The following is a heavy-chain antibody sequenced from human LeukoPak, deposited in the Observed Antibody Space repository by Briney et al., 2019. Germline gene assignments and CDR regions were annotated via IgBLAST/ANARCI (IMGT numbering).Heavy chain of an antibody. V-gene: IGHV4-39*05. CDR3: ATGSSSWNYFDY. CDR2: IYYNGST. Sequence: SETPSLTCTVSGGPISSSSYYWGWIRQPPGKGLEWIGSIYYNGSTYYNPSLKSRVTISVDTSKNQFSLKLSSGTAADTAVYYCATGSSSWNYFDYWGQGTLVTVSS. J-gene: IGHJ4*02. CDR1: GGPISSSSYY. D-gene: IGHD6-13*01.